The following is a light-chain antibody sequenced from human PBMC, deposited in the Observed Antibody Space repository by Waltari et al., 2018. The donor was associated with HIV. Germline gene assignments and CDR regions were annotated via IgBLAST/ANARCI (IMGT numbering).Light chain of an antibody. V-gene: IGLV1-40*01. Sequence: SVLTQPPSVSGAPGQWVTISCSGNNSHNGAGHAVHWSRQVPGSAPELVVYGDSIRPLGVPDRFSGSKSGVSASLAISGLQPEDEGDYYCQSYDNNLSGLWVFGGGTKLTVL. CDR3: QSYDNNLSGLWV. CDR2: GDS. CDR1: NSHNGAGHA. J-gene: IGLJ3*02.